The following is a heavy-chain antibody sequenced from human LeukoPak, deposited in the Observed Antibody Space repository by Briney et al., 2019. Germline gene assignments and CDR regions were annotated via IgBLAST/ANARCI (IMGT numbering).Heavy chain of an antibody. D-gene: IGHD6-13*01. CDR2: LNQDGTKI. CDR3: ARAGAAAAGTFPPWLVPPYYMDV. J-gene: IGHJ6*03. V-gene: IGHV3-7*01. CDR1: GFTFSNYW. Sequence: PGGSLRLTCAASGFTFSNYWMSWVRQAPGKGLEWVANLNQDGTKIYSMDSVKGRFTISRDNARNSLYLQMNSLRAEDTAVYYCARAGAAAAGTFPPWLVPPYYMDVWGKGTTVTVSS.